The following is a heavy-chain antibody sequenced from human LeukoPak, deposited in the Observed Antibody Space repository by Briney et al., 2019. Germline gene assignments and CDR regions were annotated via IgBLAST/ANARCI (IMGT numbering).Heavy chain of an antibody. J-gene: IGHJ4*02. CDR3: ARDSWGRYYFDY. D-gene: IGHD3-16*01. V-gene: IGHV3-11*05. Sequence: KPGGSLRLSCAAPGFTFSDYYMSWIRQAPGKGVEWVSYISSSSSYTNYADSVKGRFTISRDNAKNSLYLQMNSLRAEDTAVYYCARDSWGRYYFDYWGQGTLVTVSS. CDR1: GFTFSDYY. CDR2: ISSSSSYT.